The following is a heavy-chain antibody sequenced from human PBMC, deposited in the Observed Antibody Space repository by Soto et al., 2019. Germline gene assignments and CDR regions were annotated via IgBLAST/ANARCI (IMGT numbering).Heavy chain of an antibody. D-gene: IGHD3-22*01. CDR3: ARHMRDSSGYYGFYYYYGMDV. CDR1: GGSISSYY. Sequence: SETLSLTCTVSGGSISSYYWSWIRQPPGKGLEWIGYIYYSGSTNYNPSLKSRVTISVDTSKNQFSLKLSSVTAADTAVYYCARHMRDSSGYYGFYYYYGMDVWGQGTTVTVS. J-gene: IGHJ6*02. CDR2: IYYSGST. V-gene: IGHV4-59*08.